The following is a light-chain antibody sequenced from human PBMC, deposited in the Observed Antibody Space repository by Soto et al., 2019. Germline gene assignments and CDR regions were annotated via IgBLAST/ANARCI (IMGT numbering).Light chain of an antibody. J-gene: IGLJ2*01. V-gene: IGLV3-21*02. CDR3: QVWDSSSDHRI. CDR1: DIGSKT. Sequence: SYVLTQPPSVSVAPGQTAKITCGGNDIGSKTVHWYQQKPGQAPVLVVYADSDRPSGIPERFSGSNSGNTATLSISTVAAGDEADYYCQVWDSSSDHRIFGGGTKLTVL. CDR2: ADS.